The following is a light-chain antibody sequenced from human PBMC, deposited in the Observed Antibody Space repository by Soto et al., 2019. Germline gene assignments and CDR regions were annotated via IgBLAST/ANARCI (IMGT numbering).Light chain of an antibody. CDR2: EGS. V-gene: IGLV2-23*01. CDR3: CSYAGSSSHVV. CDR1: SSDVGSYNL. Sequence: QSALTQPASVSGSPGQSITISCTGTSSDVGSYNLVSWYQQHPGKAPKLMIYEGSKRPSGVSNRFSGSKSGNTASPTISGLQAEDDADYYCCSYAGSSSHVVFGGGTKLTVL. J-gene: IGLJ2*01.